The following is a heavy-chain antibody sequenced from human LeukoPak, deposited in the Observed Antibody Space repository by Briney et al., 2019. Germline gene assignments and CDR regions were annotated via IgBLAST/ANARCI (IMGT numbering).Heavy chain of an antibody. J-gene: IGHJ4*02. CDR3: AKDAYYDSSGYYSS. CDR1: RFTFSSYE. V-gene: IGHV3-23*01. D-gene: IGHD3-22*01. CDR2: ISGSGGST. Sequence: PGGSLRLSCAASRFTFSSYEMNWVRQAPGKGLEWVSAISGSGGSTYYADSVKGRFTISRDNSKNTLYLQMNSLRAEDTAVYYCAKDAYYDSSGYYSSWGQGTLVTVSS.